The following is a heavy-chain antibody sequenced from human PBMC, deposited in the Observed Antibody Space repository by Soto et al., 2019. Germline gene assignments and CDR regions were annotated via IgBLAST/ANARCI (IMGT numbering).Heavy chain of an antibody. CDR2: IYYSGST. V-gene: IGHV4-31*03. CDR3: AATTRFLEWLSTLAGFDM. D-gene: IGHD3-3*01. CDR1: GGSISSGGYY. Sequence: SETLSLTCTVSGGSISSGGYYWSWIRQHPGKGLEWIGYIYYSGSTYYNPSLKSRVTISVDTSKNQFSLKLSSVTAADTAVYYCAATTRFLEWLSTLAGFDMWGQGTMVIVSS. J-gene: IGHJ3*02.